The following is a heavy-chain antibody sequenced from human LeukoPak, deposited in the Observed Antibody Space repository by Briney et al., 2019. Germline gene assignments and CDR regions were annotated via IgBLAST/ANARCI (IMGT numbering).Heavy chain of an antibody. Sequence: SGGSLRLSCAVSRFSFSNYAMSWVRQAPGKVREWVSGISGNSGGRTYYADSVEGRFTISRDKSKNTLYLQKNSLRVGDTAVYYCAKSLEVIASWFDPWGQGTLVTLSS. CDR3: AKSLEVIASWFDP. V-gene: IGHV3-23*01. CDR2: ISGNSGGRT. D-gene: IGHD2-15*01. J-gene: IGHJ5*02. CDR1: RFSFSNYA.